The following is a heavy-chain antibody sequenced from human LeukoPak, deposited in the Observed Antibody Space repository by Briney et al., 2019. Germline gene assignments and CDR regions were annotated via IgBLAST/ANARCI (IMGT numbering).Heavy chain of an antibody. V-gene: IGHV3-21*01. Sequence: GGSLRLSCAASGFTFSSYSMNWVRQAPGKGLEWVSSISSSSSYIYYADSVKGRFAIYRDNAKNSLYLQMNSLRAEDTAVYYCARVERWLQLGIDYWGQGTLVTVSS. J-gene: IGHJ4*02. CDR1: GFTFSSYS. D-gene: IGHD5-24*01. CDR2: ISSSSSYI. CDR3: ARVERWLQLGIDY.